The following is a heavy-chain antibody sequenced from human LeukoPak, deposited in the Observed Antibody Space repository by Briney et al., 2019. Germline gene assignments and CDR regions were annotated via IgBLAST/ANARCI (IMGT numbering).Heavy chain of an antibody. D-gene: IGHD5-12*01. CDR2: ISSSSSYI. J-gene: IGHJ5*02. Sequence: PGGSLRLSCAASGFTFSSYSMNWVRQAPGKGLEWVSSISSSSSYIYYADSVKGRFTISRDNAKNSLYLQMNSLRAEDTAVYYCARDSRGYSGYDSGVNWFDPWGQGTLVTASS. V-gene: IGHV3-21*01. CDR1: GFTFSSYS. CDR3: ARDSRGYSGYDSGVNWFDP.